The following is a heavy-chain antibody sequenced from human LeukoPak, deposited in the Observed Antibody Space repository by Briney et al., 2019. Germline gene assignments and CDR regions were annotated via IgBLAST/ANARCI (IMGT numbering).Heavy chain of an antibody. D-gene: IGHD3-22*01. CDR2: ISGNGGSA. CDR3: AREGPDSSVYFDY. Sequence: GGSLRLSCAASGFTFSSYAMHWVRQAPGKGLEYVSAISGNGGSAFYANSVKGRFTISRDNSKNTLYLQMGSLRAEDMAVYYCAREGPDSSVYFDYWGQGTLVTVSS. V-gene: IGHV3-64*01. J-gene: IGHJ4*02. CDR1: GFTFSSYA.